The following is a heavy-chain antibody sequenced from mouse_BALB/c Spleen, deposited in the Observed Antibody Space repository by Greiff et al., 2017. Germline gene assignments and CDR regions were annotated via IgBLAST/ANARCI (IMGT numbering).Heavy chain of an antibody. Sequence: VKLQESGAELMKPGASVKISCKATGYTFSSYWIEWVKQRPGHGLEWIGEILPGSGSTNYNEKFKGKATFTADTSSNTAYMQLSSLTSEDSAVYYCARFPLWAYAMDYWGQGTSVTVSS. J-gene: IGHJ4*01. D-gene: IGHD1-1*02. CDR1: GYTFSSYW. V-gene: IGHV1-9*01. CDR2: ILPGSGST. CDR3: ARFPLWAYAMDY.